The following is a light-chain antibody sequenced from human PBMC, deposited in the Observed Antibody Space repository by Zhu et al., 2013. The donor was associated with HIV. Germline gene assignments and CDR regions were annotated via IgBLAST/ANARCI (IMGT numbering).Light chain of an antibody. V-gene: IGKV3-20*01. J-gene: IGKJ5*01. CDR3: QQYAGSPIT. CDR1: QSVSSRY. Sequence: EIVLTQSPGTLSLSPGERATLSCRASQSVSSRYFAWYQQKPGRAPRLLIYGASSRATGIPDRFSGSGSGADFSLTISRLEPEDFAEYYCQQYAGSPITFGQGTRLEIK. CDR2: GAS.